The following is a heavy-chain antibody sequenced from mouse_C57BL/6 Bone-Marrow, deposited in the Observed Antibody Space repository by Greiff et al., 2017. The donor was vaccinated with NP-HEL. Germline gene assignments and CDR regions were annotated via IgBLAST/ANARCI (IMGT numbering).Heavy chain of an antibody. CDR1: GFTFSSYA. CDR2: ISDGGSYT. Sequence: EVQGVESGGGLVKPGGSLKLSCAASGFTFSSYAMSWVRQTPEKRLEWVATISDGGSYTYYPDNVKGRFTISRDNAKNNLYQQMRHLKSDDTAVYYCARNYYGSQAYWGQGTLVTVSA. J-gene: IGHJ3*01. D-gene: IGHD1-1*01. CDR3: ARNYYGSQAY. V-gene: IGHV5-4*01.